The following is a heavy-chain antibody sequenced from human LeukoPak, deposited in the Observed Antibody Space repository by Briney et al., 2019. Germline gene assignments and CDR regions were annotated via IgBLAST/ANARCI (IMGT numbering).Heavy chain of an antibody. J-gene: IGHJ4*02. D-gene: IGHD6-13*01. Sequence: PGGSLRLSCAASGFTFSSYAMSRVRQAPGKGLEWVSALSDSGGSTYYADSLKGRFTISRDNSKNTLYLQMNSLRAEDTAVYYCAKGIQPLDQWGQGTLVTVSS. CDR3: AKGIQPLDQ. CDR1: GFTFSSYA. V-gene: IGHV3-23*01. CDR2: LSDSGGST.